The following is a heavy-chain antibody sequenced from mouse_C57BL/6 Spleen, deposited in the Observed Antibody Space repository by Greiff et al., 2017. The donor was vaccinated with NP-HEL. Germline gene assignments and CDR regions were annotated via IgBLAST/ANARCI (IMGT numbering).Heavy chain of an antibody. J-gene: IGHJ2*01. D-gene: IGHD2-2*01. V-gene: IGHV14-2*01. CDR1: GFNIKDYY. CDR2: IEPEDGET. Sequence: VQLKESGAELVKPGASVKLSCTASGFNIKDYYMHWVKQRTEQGLEWIGRIEPEDGETKYARKFQGKATITADTSSNTAYRQLSSLTSEDTAVYYCAGDGYAGSYWGQGTTLTVAS. CDR3: AGDGYAGSY.